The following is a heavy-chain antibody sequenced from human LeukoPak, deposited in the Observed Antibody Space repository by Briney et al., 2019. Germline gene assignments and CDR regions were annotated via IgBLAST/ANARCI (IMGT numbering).Heavy chain of an antibody. D-gene: IGHD2-8*01. CDR2: IYYSGST. V-gene: IGHV4-59*01. J-gene: IGHJ4*02. Sequence: SETLSLTCTVSGGSISSYYWSWIRQPPGKGLEWIGYIYYSGSTNYNPSLKSRVTISVDTSKNQFSLKLSSVTAADTAVYYCARDLYAGVPNYWGQGTLVTVSS. CDR3: ARDLYAGVPNY. CDR1: GGSISSYY.